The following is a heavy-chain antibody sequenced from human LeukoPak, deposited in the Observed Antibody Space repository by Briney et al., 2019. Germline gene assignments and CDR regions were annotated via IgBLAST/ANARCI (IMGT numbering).Heavy chain of an antibody. J-gene: IGHJ2*01. Sequence: GGSLRLSCAASGFTFSDYYMSWIRQAPGKGLEWVSHISGSGSTIYYADSVKGRFTISRDNAKNSLYLQMNSLRAEDTALYYCARDLSGSTGNYCYFDLWGRGTLVTVSS. CDR2: ISGSGSTI. D-gene: IGHD1-14*01. V-gene: IGHV3-11*01. CDR1: GFTFSDYY. CDR3: ARDLSGSTGNYCYFDL.